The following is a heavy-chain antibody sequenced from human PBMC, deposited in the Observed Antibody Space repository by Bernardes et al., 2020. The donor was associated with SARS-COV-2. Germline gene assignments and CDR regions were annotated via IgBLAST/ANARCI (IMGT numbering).Heavy chain of an antibody. Sequence: SETLSLTCAVSGGSFSGYYWSWVRQPPGKGLEWIGEITHSGSTNYNPSLKSRVTISVDTSKNQFSLKLSSVTAADTAVYYCARGLYGSGSYELDYWGQGTLLTVSS. J-gene: IGHJ4*02. CDR2: ITHSGST. CDR1: GGSFSGYY. CDR3: ARGLYGSGSYELDY. D-gene: IGHD3-10*01. V-gene: IGHV4-34*01.